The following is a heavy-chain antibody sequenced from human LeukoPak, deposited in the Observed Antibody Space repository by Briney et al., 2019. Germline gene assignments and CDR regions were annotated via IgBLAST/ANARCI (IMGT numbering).Heavy chain of an antibody. V-gene: IGHV4-34*01. J-gene: IGHJ6*02. CDR3: ARVDYLGSWYFDGMDV. CDR2: INHSGST. Sequence: SETLSLTCAVYGGSFSGYYWSWIRQPPGKGLEWIGEINHSGSTNYNPSLKSRVTISVDTSKNQFSLKLSSVTAADTAVYYCARVDYLGSWYFDGMDVWGQGTTVTVSS. CDR1: GGSFSGYY. D-gene: IGHD6-13*01.